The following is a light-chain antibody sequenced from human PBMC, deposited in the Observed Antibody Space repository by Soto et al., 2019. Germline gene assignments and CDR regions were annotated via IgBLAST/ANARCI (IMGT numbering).Light chain of an antibody. V-gene: IGLV1-51*01. CDR2: DND. Sequence: QSVLTQPPSVSAAPGQKVTISCSGSSSNIGNNYVFWYQQLPGTAPKLLIYDNDKRPSGIPDRFSGSKSGTSATLGITGLQTGDEADYYCATWDRSLSVGVFRRGTKLTVL. J-gene: IGLJ2*01. CDR1: SSNIGNNY. CDR3: ATWDRSLSVGV.